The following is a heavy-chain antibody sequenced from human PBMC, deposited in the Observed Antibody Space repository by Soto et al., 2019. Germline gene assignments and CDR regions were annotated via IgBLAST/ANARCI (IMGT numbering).Heavy chain of an antibody. CDR2: IKNDGSEQ. Sequence: DVQLVESGGGLVQPGGSLRLSCAASGFTFSTYYMTWVRQAPGKGLEWVASIKNDGSEQYYVDSVKGRFTISRDNAKNSLYLQMNSLSAGDTALYYCSRENWFQDYWGQGTRVTVSS. CDR1: GFTFSTYY. V-gene: IGHV3-7*03. D-gene: IGHD3-10*01. J-gene: IGHJ4*02. CDR3: SRENWFQDY.